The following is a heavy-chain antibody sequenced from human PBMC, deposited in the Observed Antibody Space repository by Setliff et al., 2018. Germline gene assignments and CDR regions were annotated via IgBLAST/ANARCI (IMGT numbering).Heavy chain of an antibody. CDR3: ARSSAPIKRDYMDV. Sequence: GGSLRLSCAASGFTFSNYAMGWVRQAPGEGLEWVSYISRGGNTIYYADSVKGRFTISRDSAKTSLYLQMNSLRAEDTAVYYCARSSAPIKRDYMDVWGKGTTVTVSS. V-gene: IGHV3-48*04. J-gene: IGHJ6*03. D-gene: IGHD2-2*02. CDR2: ISRGGNTI. CDR1: GFTFSNYA.